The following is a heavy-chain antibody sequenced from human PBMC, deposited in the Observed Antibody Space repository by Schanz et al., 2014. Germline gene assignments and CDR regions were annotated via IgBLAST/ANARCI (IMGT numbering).Heavy chain of an antibody. V-gene: IGHV3-23*04. CDR2: IAGDGGGP. D-gene: IGHD3-3*01. Sequence: VQLVESGGGVVQPGRSLRLSCAASGFTFSKYGMSWVRQAPGKGLEWVSVIAGDGGGPNYVDSVKGRFTISRDNSDNTLYLQMNNLRAEDTAVYYCARGSGTFDSWGQGTLVTVSS. CDR1: GFTFSKYG. CDR3: ARGSGTFDS. J-gene: IGHJ4*02.